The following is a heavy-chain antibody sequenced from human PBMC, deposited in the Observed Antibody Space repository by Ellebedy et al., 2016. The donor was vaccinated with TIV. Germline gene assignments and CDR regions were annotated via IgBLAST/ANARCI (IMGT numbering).Heavy chain of an antibody. J-gene: IGHJ6*02. CDR1: GFTFSSYW. D-gene: IGHD6-13*01. CDR2: IKQDGSEK. CDR3: ARGEQQLVSGYYYYCGMDV. V-gene: IGHV3-7*02. Sequence: GESLKISCAASGFTFSSYWMSWVRQAPGKGLEWVANIKQDGSEKYYVDSVKGRFTISRDNAKNSLYLQMNSLRAGDTAVYYCARGEQQLVSGYYYYCGMDVWGQGTTVTVSS.